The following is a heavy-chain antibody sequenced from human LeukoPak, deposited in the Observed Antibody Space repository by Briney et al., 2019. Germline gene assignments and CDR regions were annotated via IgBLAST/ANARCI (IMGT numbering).Heavy chain of an antibody. J-gene: IGHJ4*02. CDR1: GYTFTGYY. CDR3: VRAVVPAAHDY. Sequence: ASVKVSCKASGYTFTGYYIHWVRHWVRQAPGQGLEWMGWINPNNGGTNYAQKFLGRVTMTRDTSISTAYMELSRLRSDDTAVYYCVRAVVPAAHDYWGQGTLVTVSS. V-gene: IGHV1-2*02. CDR2: INPNNGGT. D-gene: IGHD2-2*01.